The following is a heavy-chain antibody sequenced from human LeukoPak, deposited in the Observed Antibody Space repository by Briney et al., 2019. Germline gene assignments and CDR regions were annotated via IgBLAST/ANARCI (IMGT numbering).Heavy chain of an antibody. J-gene: IGHJ4*02. Sequence: SGGSLRLSCAASGFTVSSNYMSWVRQAPGKGLEWVSVIYSGGSTYYADSVKGRFTISRDNSKNTLYLQMNSLRAEDTAVYYCARVWQQLAQYWGQGTLVTVSS. CDR1: GFTVSSNY. CDR3: ARVWQQLAQY. V-gene: IGHV3-53*01. D-gene: IGHD6-13*01. CDR2: IYSGGST.